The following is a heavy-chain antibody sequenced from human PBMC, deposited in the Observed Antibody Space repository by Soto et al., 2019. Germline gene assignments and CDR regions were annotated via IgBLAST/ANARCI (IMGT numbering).Heavy chain of an antibody. J-gene: IGHJ6*02. CDR2: ISDGGTT. V-gene: IGHV4-59*11. CDR1: DGSIYTHY. CDR3: AGYCSNTIGPEDHSLARHV. D-gene: IGHD2-2*01. Sequence: PSEMLSGPNRVADGSIYTHYWNWIRQYPGKGLEWIEYISDGGTTNYNPSLKSRVTISVDTSKKQVSLKLSSVSAADTARNFCAGYCSNTIGPEDHSLARHVCGQGPTVT.